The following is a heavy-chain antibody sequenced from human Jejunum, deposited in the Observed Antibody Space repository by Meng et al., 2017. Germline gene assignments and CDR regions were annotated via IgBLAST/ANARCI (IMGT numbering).Heavy chain of an antibody. CDR1: RDTFSSHA. J-gene: IGHJ4*02. V-gene: IGHV1-69*06. CDR2: IIPMFGRV. Sequence: SVKVSCKASRDTFSSHAISWVRQTPGQGLEWMGVIIPMFGRVNYAQKFQGRVSITADTSTSTAYLDLRSLRSEDTAIYYCARDLVSGSLNPFDYWGQGTLVTVSS. CDR3: ARDLVSGSLNPFDY. D-gene: IGHD1-26*01.